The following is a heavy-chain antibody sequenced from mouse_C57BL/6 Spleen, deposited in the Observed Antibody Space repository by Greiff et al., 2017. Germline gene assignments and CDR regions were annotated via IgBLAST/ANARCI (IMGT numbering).Heavy chain of an antibody. CDR2: ISYSGST. CDR1: GYSITSDY. Sequence: EVKLLESGPGLAKPSQTLSLTCSVTGYSITSDYWNWIRKFPGNKLEYMGYISYSGSTYYNPSLKSRISITRDTSKNQYYLQLISVTTEDTATYYCARYHGYSYWYFDVWGTGTTVTVSS. D-gene: IGHD2-3*01. CDR3: ARYHGYSYWYFDV. V-gene: IGHV3-8*01. J-gene: IGHJ1*03.